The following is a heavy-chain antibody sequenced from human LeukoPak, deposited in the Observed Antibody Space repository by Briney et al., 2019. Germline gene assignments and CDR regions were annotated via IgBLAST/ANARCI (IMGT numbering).Heavy chain of an antibody. CDR1: GGSISTYY. CDR3: ARLLGRLSWFDP. CDR2: IYYSGST. D-gene: IGHD1-26*01. Sequence: PSETLSLTCTVSGGSISTYYWSWIRQPPGKGLEWIGYIYYSGSTNYNPSLKSRVTISVDTSKNQFSLKLSSVTAADTAVYYCARLLGRLSWFDPWGQGTLVTVSS. J-gene: IGHJ5*02. V-gene: IGHV4-59*08.